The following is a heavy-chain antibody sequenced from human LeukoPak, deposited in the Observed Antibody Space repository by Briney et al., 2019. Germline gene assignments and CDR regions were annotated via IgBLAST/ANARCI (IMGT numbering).Heavy chain of an antibody. J-gene: IGHJ4*02. CDR3: ARYDRGLFFFDN. CDR2: IHYSGSS. V-gene: IGHV4-59*08. CDR1: GASVRNEY. Sequence: SSETPSLTCTVSGASVRNEYWSWIRQPPGKELEWIGYIHYSGSSNYHPSLGSRVTISLDTSKNQFSLKLKSVTAADTGMYHCARYDRGLFFFDNWGQGTLVTVSS. D-gene: IGHD1-14*01.